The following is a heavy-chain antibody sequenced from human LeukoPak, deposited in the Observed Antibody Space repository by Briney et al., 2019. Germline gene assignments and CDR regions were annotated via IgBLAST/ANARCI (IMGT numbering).Heavy chain of an antibody. CDR3: AKEPHILTGYYTDYFDS. CDR1: GFTFTSSA. D-gene: IGHD3-9*01. J-gene: IGHJ4*02. CDR2: ISGSGHTT. V-gene: IGHV3-23*01. Sequence: GGSLRLSCAASGFTFTSSAMSWVRQAPGKGLEWVSVISGSGHTTDYADSVKGRFTVSRDNSKNTLYLQMNSLRAEDTAVYFCAKEPHILTGYYTDYFDSWGQGTLVTVSS.